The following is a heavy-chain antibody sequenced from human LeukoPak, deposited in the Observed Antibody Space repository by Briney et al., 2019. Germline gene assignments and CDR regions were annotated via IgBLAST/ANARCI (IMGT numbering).Heavy chain of an antibody. J-gene: IGHJ4*02. D-gene: IGHD5-12*01. CDR2: ISYDGSNK. V-gene: IGHV3-30-3*01. CDR1: GFTFSSYA. Sequence: GGSLRLSCAASGFTFSSYAMHWVRQAPGKGLEWVAVISYDGSNKYYADSVKGRFTISRDNAKKSLYLQMDGLRAEDTAVYFCARDRGYGYYHFDYWGQGTLVTVSS. CDR3: ARDRGYGYYHFDY.